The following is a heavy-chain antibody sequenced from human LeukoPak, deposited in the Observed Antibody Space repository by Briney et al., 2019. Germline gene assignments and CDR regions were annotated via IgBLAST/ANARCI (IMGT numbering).Heavy chain of an antibody. Sequence: PETLSLTCTVSGGSMKSYYWSWIRQPPGKGLEWIGYMYYSGSTNYNPSLKSRVTLSLDTSKNQFSLKLSSVTAADTAVYYCARRIVGATHWFDPWGQGTLVTVSS. J-gene: IGHJ5*02. CDR1: GGSMKSYY. V-gene: IGHV4-59*08. D-gene: IGHD1-26*01. CDR3: ARRIVGATHWFDP. CDR2: MYYSGST.